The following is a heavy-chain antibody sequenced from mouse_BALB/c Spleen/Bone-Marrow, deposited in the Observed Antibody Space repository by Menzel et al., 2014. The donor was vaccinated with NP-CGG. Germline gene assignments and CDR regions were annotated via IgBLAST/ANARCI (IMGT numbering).Heavy chain of an antibody. V-gene: IGHV8-12*01. Sequence: QVTLKECGPGILQPSQTLSLTCSFSGFSLSTSGMGVSWIRQPSGKGLEWLAHIYWDDDKRYNPSLKSRLTISKDTSSNQVFLKITSVDTGDTATYYCARRPHYYGSSYWYFDVWGAGTTVTVSS. D-gene: IGHD1-1*01. CDR3: ARRPHYYGSSYWYFDV. CDR1: GFSLSTSGMG. J-gene: IGHJ1*01. CDR2: IYWDDDK.